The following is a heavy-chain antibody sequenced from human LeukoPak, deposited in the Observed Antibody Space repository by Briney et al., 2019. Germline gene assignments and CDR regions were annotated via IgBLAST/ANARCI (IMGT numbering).Heavy chain of an antibody. V-gene: IGHV4-39*02. J-gene: IGHJ4*02. Sequence: PSETLSLTCTVSGGSIRSGSHYWAWIRQPPGKGLEWIGSIYYSGSTYYNPSLENRVTISIDTSKNHFSLKLSSLSAADTSVYYCAKRDNSGGNLVDLWGQGTLVTVS. CDR1: GGSIRSGSHY. D-gene: IGHD3-22*01. CDR2: IYYSGST. CDR3: AKRDNSGGNLVDL.